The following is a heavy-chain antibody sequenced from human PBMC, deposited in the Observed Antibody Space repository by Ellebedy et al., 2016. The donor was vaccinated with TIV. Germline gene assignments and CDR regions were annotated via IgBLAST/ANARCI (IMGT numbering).Heavy chain of an antibody. Sequence: GGSLRLSCAASGFTVSSNYMTWVRQAPGKGLEWVAVISYDGSYKFYADSAKGRFTISRDNSKNTLFLRMNSLRPEDTAVYYCARDGDNYGSGSYGYYIDFWGQGTLATVAS. D-gene: IGHD3-10*01. CDR3: ARDGDNYGSGSYGYYIDF. CDR1: GFTVSSNY. CDR2: ISYDGSYK. J-gene: IGHJ4*02. V-gene: IGHV3-30*03.